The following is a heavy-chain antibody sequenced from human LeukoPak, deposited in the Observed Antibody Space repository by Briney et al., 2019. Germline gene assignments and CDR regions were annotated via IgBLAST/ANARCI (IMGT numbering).Heavy chain of an antibody. Sequence: PSQTLSLTCTVSGGSISSSSYYWGWIRQPPGKGLEWIGSIYYSGSTYHNPSLKSRVTISVDTSKNQFSLKLSSVIAADTAVYYCARDPVPYYYGSGTPSWGQGTLVTVSS. CDR3: ARDPVPYYYGSGTPS. J-gene: IGHJ5*02. CDR2: IYYSGST. CDR1: GGSISSSSYY. V-gene: IGHV4-39*07. D-gene: IGHD3-10*01.